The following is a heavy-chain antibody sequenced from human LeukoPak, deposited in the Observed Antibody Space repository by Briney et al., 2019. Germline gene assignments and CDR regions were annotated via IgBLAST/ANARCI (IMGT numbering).Heavy chain of an antibody. V-gene: IGHV1-69*04. J-gene: IGHJ3*02. CDR1: GGTFSSYA. Sequence: SSVKVSCKASGGTFSSYAISWVRQAPGQGLEWMGRIIPILGIANYAQKFQGRVTITADNSTSTAYMELSSLRSEDTAVYYCARSGTDVDGGAFDIWGQGTMVTVSS. CDR2: IIPILGIA. D-gene: IGHD3-10*01. CDR3: ARSGTDVDGGAFDI.